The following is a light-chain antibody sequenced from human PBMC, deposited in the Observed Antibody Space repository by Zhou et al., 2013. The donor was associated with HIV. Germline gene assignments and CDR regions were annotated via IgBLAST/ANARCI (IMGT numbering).Light chain of an antibody. Sequence: EIVLTQSPATLSLSPGERATLSCRASQGVSSYLAWYQQKPGQAPRLLIYDASNRATGIPARFSGSGSGTDFTLTISNLQPEDFATYYCQQYDSYPLTFGGGTKVEIK. CDR1: QGVSSY. J-gene: IGKJ4*01. V-gene: IGKV3-11*01. CDR2: DAS. CDR3: QQYDSYPLT.